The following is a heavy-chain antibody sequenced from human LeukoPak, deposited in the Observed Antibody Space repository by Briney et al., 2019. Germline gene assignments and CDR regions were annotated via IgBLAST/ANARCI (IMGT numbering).Heavy chain of an antibody. CDR2: ISDSGTYT. CDR1: GFTFTTYA. V-gene: IGHV3-23*01. CDR3: AKDHYWSIDY. J-gene: IGHJ4*02. D-gene: IGHD3-3*01. Sequence: GGSLRLSCATSGFTFTTYAMSWVRQAPGKGLEWVSTISDSGTYTYSADSVKGRFTISRDIAKNTLYLQMNSLRAEDTGVYYCAKDHYWSIDYWGRGTLVTVSS.